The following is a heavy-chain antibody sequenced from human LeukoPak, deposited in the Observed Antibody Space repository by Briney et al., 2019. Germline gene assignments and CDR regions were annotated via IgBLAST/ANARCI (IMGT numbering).Heavy chain of an antibody. J-gene: IGHJ4*02. CDR1: GFTVSSNY. CDR3: ARTSDILTGYYLY. Sequence: GGSLRLSCAASGFTVSSNYMSWVRQAPGKGLEWVSIIYSGGSTFYADSVKGRFTISRDNSKNTLYLQMNSLRAEDTAVYYCARTSDILTGYYLYWGQGTLVTVSS. CDR2: IYSGGST. V-gene: IGHV3-53*01. D-gene: IGHD3-9*01.